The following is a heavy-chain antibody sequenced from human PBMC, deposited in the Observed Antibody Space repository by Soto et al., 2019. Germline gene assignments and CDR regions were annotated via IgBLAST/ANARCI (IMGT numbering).Heavy chain of an antibody. CDR2: VHSNGGT. D-gene: IGHD1-20*01. V-gene: IGHV4-61*08. Sequence: SETLSLTCTVSRGSVRNPDHYWSWIRQPPGKGLEWIAYVHSNGGTNYNPSLKSRVTISVDTSRNQFSLKVNSVTAADTAVYYCARRAGVAVTGSLDNWLDPWGQRILVTVSS. CDR3: ARRAGVAVTGSLDNWLDP. CDR1: RGSVRNPDHY. J-gene: IGHJ5*02.